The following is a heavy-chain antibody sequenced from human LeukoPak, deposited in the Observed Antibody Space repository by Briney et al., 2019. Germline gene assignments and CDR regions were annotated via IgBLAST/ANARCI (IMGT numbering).Heavy chain of an antibody. CDR1: GGSISSYY. Sequence: PSETLSLTCTVSGGSISSYYWSWIRQPPGKGLEWIGYIYYSGSTNYNPSLKSRVTISVDTSKNQFSLKLSSVTAADTAVYYCARACGTSCYNLYYYYGMDVWGQGTTVTVSS. J-gene: IGHJ6*02. CDR2: IYYSGST. D-gene: IGHD2-2*02. V-gene: IGHV4-59*08. CDR3: ARACGTSCYNLYYYYGMDV.